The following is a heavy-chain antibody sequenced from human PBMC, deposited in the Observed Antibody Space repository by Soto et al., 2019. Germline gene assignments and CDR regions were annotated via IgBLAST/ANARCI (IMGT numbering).Heavy chain of an antibody. Sequence: GGSLRLSCAASGFTFSSYAMSWVRQAPGKGLEWVSAISGSGGSTYYADSVKGRFTISRDNSKNTLYLQMNSLRAEDTAVYYCAKERMITFGGVIGYFDYWGQGTLVTVSS. J-gene: IGHJ4*02. V-gene: IGHV3-23*01. D-gene: IGHD3-16*01. CDR3: AKERMITFGGVIGYFDY. CDR2: ISGSGGST. CDR1: GFTFSSYA.